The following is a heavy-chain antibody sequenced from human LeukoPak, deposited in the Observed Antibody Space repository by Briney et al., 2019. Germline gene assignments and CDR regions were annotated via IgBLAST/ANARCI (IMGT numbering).Heavy chain of an antibody. CDR3: ARVGATTFFDY. CDR2: IYHSGST. J-gene: IGHJ4*02. D-gene: IGHD1-26*01. V-gene: IGHV4-30-2*01. CDR1: GGSISSGGYY. Sequence: PSQTLSLTCTVSGGSISSGGYYWSWIRQPPGKGLEWIGYIYHSGSTYYNPSLKSRVTISVDGSKNQFSLKLSSVTAADTAVYYCARVGATTFFDYWGQGTLVTVSS.